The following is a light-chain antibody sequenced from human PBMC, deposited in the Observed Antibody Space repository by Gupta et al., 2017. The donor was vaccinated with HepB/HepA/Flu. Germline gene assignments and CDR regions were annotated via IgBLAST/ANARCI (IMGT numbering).Light chain of an antibody. CDR2: GTS. CDR1: QSITSNY. J-gene: IGKJ3*01. V-gene: IGKV3-20*01. CDR3: QQYANTPFT. Sequence: EIVLTQSPGTLSLSPGERATLSCRASQSITSNYLAWYQQKPGQAPRLLIYGTSSRAADIPDRFSGSGSGTDFTLTISRLEPEDFAVYYCQQYANTPFTFGPGTKVDIK.